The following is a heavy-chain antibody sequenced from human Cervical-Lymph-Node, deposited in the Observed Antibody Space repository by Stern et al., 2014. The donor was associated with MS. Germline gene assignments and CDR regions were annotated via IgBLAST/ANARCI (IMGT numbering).Heavy chain of an antibody. Sequence: QMQLVQSGAEVKKPGASVKVSCKASGYTFTSYDINWVRQATGQGLEWMGWMNTNSGNTGHAQKSQGRVTMTRNTSISTAYMELSSLRSEDTAVYYCASAKYSSSWYESLSWFDPWGQGTLVTVSS. D-gene: IGHD6-13*01. CDR2: MNTNSGNT. CDR1: GYTFTSYD. V-gene: IGHV1-8*01. CDR3: ASAKYSSSWYESLSWFDP. J-gene: IGHJ5*02.